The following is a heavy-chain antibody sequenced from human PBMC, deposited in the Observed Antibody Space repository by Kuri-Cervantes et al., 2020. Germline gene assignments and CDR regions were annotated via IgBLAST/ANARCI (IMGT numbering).Heavy chain of an antibody. CDR2: IKSKTDGGTT. CDR1: GFTFSNAW. CDR3: TTAGIAARYFDY. J-gene: IGHJ4*02. D-gene: IGHD6-6*01. Sequence: GESLKISCAASGFTFSNAWMSWVRQAPGKGLEWVGRIKSKTDGGTTDYAAPVKGRFTISRDDSKNTLYLQMNSPKTEDTAVYYCTTAGIAARYFDYWGQGTLVTVSS. V-gene: IGHV3-15*01.